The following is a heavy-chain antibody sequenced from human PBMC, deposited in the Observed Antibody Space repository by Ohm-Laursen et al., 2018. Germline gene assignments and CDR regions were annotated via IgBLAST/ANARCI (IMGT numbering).Heavy chain of an antibody. Sequence: GTLSLTCIVSGGSISSSSYYWGWIRQPPGKGLEWIGSIYYSGSAYYNPSLKSRVTISVDTSKNQFSLKLSSVTAADTAVYYCARRPRTVDTAMVWPAGMDVWGQGTTVTVSS. J-gene: IGHJ6*02. D-gene: IGHD5-18*01. CDR2: IYYSGSA. CDR1: GGSISSSSYY. CDR3: ARRPRTVDTAMVWPAGMDV. V-gene: IGHV4-39*01.